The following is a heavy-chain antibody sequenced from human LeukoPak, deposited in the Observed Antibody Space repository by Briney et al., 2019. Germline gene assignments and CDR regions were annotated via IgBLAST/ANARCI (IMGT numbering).Heavy chain of an antibody. CDR2: IRFDGTNK. V-gene: IGHV3-30*02. Sequence: PGGSLRLPCAASGFTFSSSAMHWVRQAPGKGLEWVAFIRFDGTNKYYADSVKGRFTISRDNSKNTLYLQMNSLRAEDTAVYYCAKGYSYGYEYWGQGALVTVSS. CDR1: GFTFSSSA. CDR3: AKGYSYGYEY. J-gene: IGHJ4*02. D-gene: IGHD5-18*01.